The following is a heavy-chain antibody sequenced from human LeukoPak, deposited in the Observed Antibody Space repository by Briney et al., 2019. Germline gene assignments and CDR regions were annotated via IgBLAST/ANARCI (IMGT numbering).Heavy chain of an antibody. J-gene: IGHJ4*02. Sequence: GGSLRLSCAASGFTFSSYSLNWVRQAPGKGLEWVSYISSSSRSIYYADSVKGRFTISRDNAKNSLYLQMNSLRAEDTAVYYCARDFDYDFWSGYSVTPSMGYFDYWGQGTLVTVSS. CDR1: GFTFSSYS. CDR2: ISSSSRSI. V-gene: IGHV3-48*01. CDR3: ARDFDYDFWSGYSVTPSMGYFDY. D-gene: IGHD3-3*01.